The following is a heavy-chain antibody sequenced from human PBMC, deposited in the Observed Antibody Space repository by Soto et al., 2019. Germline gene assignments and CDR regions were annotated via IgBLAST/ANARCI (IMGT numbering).Heavy chain of an antibody. CDR2: IIPIFGTA. CDR3: ARLWFGEENYYYYGMDV. CDR1: GGTFSSYA. V-gene: IGHV1-69*01. D-gene: IGHD3-10*01. Sequence: QVQLVQSGAEVKKPGSSVKVSCKASGGTFSSYAISWVRQAPGQGLEWMGGIIPIFGTANYAQKFQGRVTITADESTSTAYMELSSLRSEDTAVYYCARLWFGEENYYYYGMDVWGQGTTVTVSS. J-gene: IGHJ6*02.